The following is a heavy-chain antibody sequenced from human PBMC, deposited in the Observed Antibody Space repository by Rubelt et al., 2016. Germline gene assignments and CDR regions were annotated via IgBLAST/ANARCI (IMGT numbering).Heavy chain of an antibody. CDR3: ARDLRRGGAFDI. CDR1: GGSISSYY. Sequence: QVQLQESGPGLVKPSETLSLTCTVSGGSISSYYWSWIRRPPGKGLEWIGYIYYSGSTIFHPSLKSRVTISGDTSKNQFALKVSSVTAADTAVYYCARDLRRGGAFDIWGQGTMVTVSS. CDR2: IYYSGST. V-gene: IGHV4-59*01. D-gene: IGHD2-15*01. J-gene: IGHJ3*02.